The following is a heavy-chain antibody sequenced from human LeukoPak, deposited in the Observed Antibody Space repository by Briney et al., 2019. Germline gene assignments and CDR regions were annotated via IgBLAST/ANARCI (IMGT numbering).Heavy chain of an antibody. Sequence: AGGSLRLSCRASGFILSNYGIHWVRQTPGKGLEWVAFIRSGGSGSNEYYADSVKGRFTISRDNSKNSLYLQMNRLRIEDSAVYYCAKSRAPTAAPDAFDSWGQGTMVIVSS. CDR3: AKSRAPTAAPDAFDS. D-gene: IGHD1-14*01. J-gene: IGHJ3*01. CDR1: GFILSNYG. V-gene: IGHV3-30*02. CDR2: IRSGGSGSNE.